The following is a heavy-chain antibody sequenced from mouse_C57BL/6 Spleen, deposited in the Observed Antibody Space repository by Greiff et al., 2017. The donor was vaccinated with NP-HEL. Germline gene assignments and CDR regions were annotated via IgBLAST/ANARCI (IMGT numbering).Heavy chain of an antibody. Sequence: EVHLVESGEGLVKPGGSLKLSCAASGFTFSSYAMSWVRQTPEKRLEWVAYISSGGDYIYYADTVKGRFTISRDNARNTLYLQMSSLKSEDTAMYYCTRDYYYGNAMDYWGQGTSVTVSS. CDR1: GFTFSSYA. CDR2: ISSGGDYI. V-gene: IGHV5-9-1*02. J-gene: IGHJ4*01. CDR3: TRDYYYGNAMDY. D-gene: IGHD1-1*01.